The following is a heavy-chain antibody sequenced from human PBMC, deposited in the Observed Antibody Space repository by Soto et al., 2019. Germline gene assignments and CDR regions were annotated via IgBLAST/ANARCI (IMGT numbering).Heavy chain of an antibody. J-gene: IGHJ6*02. CDR2: INPNSGGT. D-gene: IGHD2-8*02. V-gene: IGHV1-2*02. Sequence: ASVKVSCKASGYTFTGYYMHWVRQAPGQGLEWMGWINPNSGGTNYAQKFQGKVTMTRDTSISTAYMELSRLRSDDTAVYYCARVGASGGPPYYYYYGMDVWGQGTTVTVSS. CDR1: GYTFTGYY. CDR3: ARVGASGGPPYYYYYGMDV.